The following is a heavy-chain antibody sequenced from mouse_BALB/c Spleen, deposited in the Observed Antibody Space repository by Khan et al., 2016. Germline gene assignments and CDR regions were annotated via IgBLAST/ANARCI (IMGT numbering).Heavy chain of an antibody. V-gene: IGHV5-6*01. D-gene: IGHD1-1*01. Sequence: EVELVEAGGDLVKPGGSLKLSCAASGFTFSSYGMSWVRQTPDKRLEWVATISSGGSYTYYPDSVTGRFTISRDNAKNTLYLQMSSLKSEDTAMYYCARHVTTVVADYWGQGTTLTVSS. CDR2: ISSGGSYT. CDR1: GFTFSSYG. J-gene: IGHJ2*01. CDR3: ARHVTTVVADY.